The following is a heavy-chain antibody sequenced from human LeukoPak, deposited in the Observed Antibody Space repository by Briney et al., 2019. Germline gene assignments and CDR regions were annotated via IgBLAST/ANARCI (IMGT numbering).Heavy chain of an antibody. D-gene: IGHD2-2*01. Sequence: SETLSLTCTVPGGSISSSSYYWGWIRQPPGKGLEWIGSIYYSGSTYYNPSLKSRVTISVDTSKNQFSLKLSSVTAADTAVYYCARHWGAYCSSTSCPDYWGQGTLVTVSS. CDR1: GGSISSSSYY. CDR3: ARHWGAYCSSTSCPDY. J-gene: IGHJ4*02. V-gene: IGHV4-39*01. CDR2: IYYSGST.